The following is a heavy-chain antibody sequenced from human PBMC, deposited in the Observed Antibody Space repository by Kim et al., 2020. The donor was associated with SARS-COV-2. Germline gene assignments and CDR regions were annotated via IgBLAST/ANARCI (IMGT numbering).Heavy chain of an antibody. J-gene: IGHJ4*02. Sequence: SVKVSCKASGGTFSSYAISWVRQAPGQGLEWMGGIIPIFGTANYAQKFQGRVTITADESTSTAYMELSSLRSEDTAVYYCARDPGGYDYDVGALYWGQGTLVTVSS. CDR3: ARDPGGYDYDVGALY. CDR1: GGTFSSYA. CDR2: IIPIFGTA. V-gene: IGHV1-69*13. D-gene: IGHD5-12*01.